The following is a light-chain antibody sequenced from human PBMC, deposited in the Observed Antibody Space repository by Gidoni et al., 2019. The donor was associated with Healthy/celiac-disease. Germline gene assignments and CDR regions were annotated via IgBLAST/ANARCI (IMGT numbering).Light chain of an antibody. CDR1: QSVSSY. CDR2: DAS. Sequence: EIVLTQSPATLSLSPGERATISCRASQSVSSYLAWYQQKPGKAPRLLIYDASNRATGIPARFSGSGSGTDFTLTISSLEPEDFAVYYCQQRSNWTFGQGTKVEIK. V-gene: IGKV3-11*01. CDR3: QQRSNWT. J-gene: IGKJ1*01.